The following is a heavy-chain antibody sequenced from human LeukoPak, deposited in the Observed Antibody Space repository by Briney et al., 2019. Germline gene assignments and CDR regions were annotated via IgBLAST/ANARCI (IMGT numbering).Heavy chain of an antibody. Sequence: SETLSLTCTVSGGSISSSSYYWGWIRQPPGKGLEWIGSIYYSGSTYYNPSLKSRVTISVDTSKNQFSLKLSSVTAADTAVYYCARGRYSGYGRPFDYWGQGTLVTVSS. CDR1: GGSISSSSYY. CDR2: IYYSGST. J-gene: IGHJ4*02. D-gene: IGHD5-12*01. CDR3: ARGRYSGYGRPFDY. V-gene: IGHV4-39*01.